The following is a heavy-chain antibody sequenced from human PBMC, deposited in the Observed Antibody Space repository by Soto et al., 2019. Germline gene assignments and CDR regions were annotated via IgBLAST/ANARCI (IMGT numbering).Heavy chain of an antibody. J-gene: IGHJ6*02. V-gene: IGHV4-61*01. CDR3: ARDPGVTTRMFNYYYYYGMDV. CDR1: GGSVSSGSYY. D-gene: IGHD3-22*01. Sequence: PSETLSLTCTVSGGSVSSGSYYWSWIRQPPGKGLEWIGYIYYSGSTNYNPSLKSRVTISVDTSKNQFSLKLSSVTAADTAVYYCARDPGVTTRMFNYYYYYGMDVWGQGTTVTVSS. CDR2: IYYSGST.